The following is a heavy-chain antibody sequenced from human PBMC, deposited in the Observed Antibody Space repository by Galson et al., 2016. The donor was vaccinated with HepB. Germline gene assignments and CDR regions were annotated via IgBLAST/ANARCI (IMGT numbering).Heavy chain of an antibody. CDR2: IYWDGDK. V-gene: IGHV2-5*02. Sequence: PALVKPTRTLTLTCTFSGFSLSSNRVGVGWIRQPPGKALEWLALIYWDGDKRHNPSLQNRLIISEDTSKNQVVLTMTNMDPADTAIYYCARLTTAFDPWGQGTLVTVSS. CDR3: ARLTTAFDP. D-gene: IGHD4-11*01. CDR1: GFSLSSNRVG. J-gene: IGHJ5*02.